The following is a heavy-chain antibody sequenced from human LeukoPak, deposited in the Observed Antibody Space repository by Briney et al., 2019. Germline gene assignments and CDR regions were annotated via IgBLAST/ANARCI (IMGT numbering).Heavy chain of an antibody. D-gene: IGHD3-10*01. CDR3: VKNTGFFRGIIVPNWFDP. CDR2: IRGDGSST. Sequence: GGSLRLSCAASGFSFNDYVMHWVRQPPGKGLGWVSLIRGDGSSTDYADSVRGRFTISRDNSRNTLYLQMNSLRPEDTAFYYCVKNTGFFRGIIVPNWFDPWGQGTLVTVSS. CDR1: GFSFNDYV. V-gene: IGHV3-43*02. J-gene: IGHJ5*02.